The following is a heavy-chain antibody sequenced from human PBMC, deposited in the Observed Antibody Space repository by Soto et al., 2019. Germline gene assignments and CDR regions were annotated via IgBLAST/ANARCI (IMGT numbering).Heavy chain of an antibody. CDR2: ISDGGDNT. J-gene: IGHJ3*01. D-gene: IGHD3-3*01. V-gene: IGHV3-23*01. CDR1: GFTFSSYA. Sequence: EVQMLESGGGLVQPGGSLRLSCAASGFTFSSYALTWVRQAPGKGLEWVSGISDGGDNTHYADSVKGRFTVSRDNSKNTLYLHINSRRAEDTAVYYCAKHSTTSDSWSDAVKGAFDVWGQGTMVTVSS. CDR3: AKHSTTSDSWSDAVKGAFDV.